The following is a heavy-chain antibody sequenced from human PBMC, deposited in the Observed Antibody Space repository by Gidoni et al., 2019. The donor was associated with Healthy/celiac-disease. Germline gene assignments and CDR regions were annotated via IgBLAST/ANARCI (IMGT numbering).Heavy chain of an antibody. CDR2: IIPIFGTA. D-gene: IGHD2-21*02. CDR1: GGTFSSYA. J-gene: IGHJ6*02. Sequence: QVQLVQSGAEVKKPGSSVKVSCKASGGTFSSYAISWVRQAPGQGLEWMGGIIPIFGTANYAQKLQGRVTITADESTSTAYMELSSLRSEDTAVYYCARVDCGGDCYYVYYYGMDVWGQGTTVTVSS. V-gene: IGHV1-69*01. CDR3: ARVDCGGDCYYVYYYGMDV.